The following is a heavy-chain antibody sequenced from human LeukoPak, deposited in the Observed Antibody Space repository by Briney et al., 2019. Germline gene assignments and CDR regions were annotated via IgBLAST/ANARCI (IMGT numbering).Heavy chain of an antibody. V-gene: IGHV4-34*01. CDR3: WIASRGSDY. D-gene: IGHD3-16*01. J-gene: IGHJ4*02. CDR1: ARSSSVFY. CDR2: INHSVST. Sequence: SETLSLTCPLYARSSSVFYSRCIRPPPGKGLEWVGEINHSVSTTNNPPPKSQVTLSVETSKNQFSLKLSSAAAADTAVYYCWIASRGSDYWGQGTLVTVSS.